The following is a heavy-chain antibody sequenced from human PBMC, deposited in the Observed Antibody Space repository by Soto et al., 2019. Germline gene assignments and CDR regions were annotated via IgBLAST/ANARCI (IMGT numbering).Heavy chain of an antibody. CDR1: GGSFSGYY. Sequence: SETLSLTCAVYGGSFSGYYWSWIRQPPGKGLEWIGEIYHSGSTNYNPSLKSRVTISVDTSKNQFSLKLSSVTAADTAVYYRARLNFFGVVKNWFDPWGQGTLVTVSS. V-gene: IGHV4-34*01. CDR3: ARLNFFGVVKNWFDP. CDR2: IYHSGST. J-gene: IGHJ5*02. D-gene: IGHD3-3*01.